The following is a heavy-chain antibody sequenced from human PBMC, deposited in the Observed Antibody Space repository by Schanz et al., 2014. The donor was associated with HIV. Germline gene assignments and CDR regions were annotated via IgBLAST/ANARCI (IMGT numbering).Heavy chain of an antibody. CDR3: AAGLIRYFFDY. D-gene: IGHD2-21*01. Sequence: EVQLVETGGGFIQPGFSLILSCAVSFFPLLINYMSWVRQAPGKGLEWVSVVYIGDSTFYANSVKGRFTISRDDSKNTLYLQMNSLRAEDTAMYYCAAGLIRYFFDYWGQGTLVTVSS. V-gene: IGHV3-53*02. CDR2: VYIGDST. J-gene: IGHJ4*02. CDR1: FFPLLINY.